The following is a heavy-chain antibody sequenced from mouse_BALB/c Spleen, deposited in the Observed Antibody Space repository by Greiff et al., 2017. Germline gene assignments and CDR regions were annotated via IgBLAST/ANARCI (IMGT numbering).Heavy chain of an antibody. Sequence: EVQRVESGPELVKPGASVKMSCKASGYTFTSYVMHWVKQKPGQGLEWIGYINPYNDGTKYNEKFKGKATLTSDKSSSTAYMELSSLTSEDSAVYFSARAYNGSSDAAMDYWGEGTSVTGSS. CDR2: INPYNDGT. CDR1: GYTFTSYV. J-gene: IGHJ4*01. V-gene: IGHV1-14*01. D-gene: IGHD1-1*01. CDR3: ARAYNGSSDAAMDY.